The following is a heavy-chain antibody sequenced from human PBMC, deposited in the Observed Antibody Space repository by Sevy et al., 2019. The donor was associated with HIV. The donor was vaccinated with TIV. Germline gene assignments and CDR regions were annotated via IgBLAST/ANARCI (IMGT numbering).Heavy chain of an antibody. V-gene: IGHV3-30*02. J-gene: IGHJ3*02. D-gene: IGHD2-8*02. CDR2: TRHDDSNK. Sequence: GGSLRLSCAASGFTFSNYGMHWVRQAPGKGLEWVTFTRHDDSNKYYADSVKRRFTISRDNSKNTVYLQLNSLRPEDTAVYYCARDRKVLLVVYAIPFDALDMWGQGTMVTVSS. CDR3: ARDRKVLLVVYAIPFDALDM. CDR1: GFTFSNYG.